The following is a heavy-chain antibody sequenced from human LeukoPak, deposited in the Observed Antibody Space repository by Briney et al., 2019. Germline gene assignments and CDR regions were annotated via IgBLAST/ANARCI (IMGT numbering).Heavy chain of an antibody. CDR3: ARDHRQLAIPFDY. D-gene: IGHD6-6*01. CDR1: GFTFSNYW. Sequence: GGSLRLSCAASGFTFSNYWMTWVRQAPGKGLEWVANINQDGSEKDYVDSVKGRVTISRDNAKNSLYLQMNNLRAEDTAVYYCARDHRQLAIPFDYWGQGTLVTVSS. V-gene: IGHV3-7*01. J-gene: IGHJ4*02. CDR2: INQDGSEK.